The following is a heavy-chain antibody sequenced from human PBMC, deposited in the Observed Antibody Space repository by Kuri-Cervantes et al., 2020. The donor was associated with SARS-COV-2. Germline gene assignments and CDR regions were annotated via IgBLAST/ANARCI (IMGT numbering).Heavy chain of an antibody. V-gene: IGHV1-8*01. Sequence: ASVKVSCKASGYAFTSYDINWVRQATGQGLEWMGWMNSNSGNTGYAQKFQGRVTMTRNTSISTAYMELSSLRSEDTAVYYCARRFYGSSWYNYYYYGMDVWGQGTTVTVSS. J-gene: IGHJ6*01. CDR1: GYAFTSYD. CDR3: ARRFYGSSWYNYYYYGMDV. D-gene: IGHD6-13*01. CDR2: MNSNSGNT.